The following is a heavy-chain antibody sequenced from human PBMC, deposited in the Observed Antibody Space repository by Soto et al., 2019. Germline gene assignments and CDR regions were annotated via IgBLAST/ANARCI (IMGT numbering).Heavy chain of an antibody. V-gene: IGHV4-31*03. CDR1: GGSIGSGGYY. D-gene: IGHD3-22*01. CDR2: IYYSGST. J-gene: IGHJ3*02. CDR3: AREGYYDSSGSAAFDI. Sequence: SETLPLTCTVSGGSIGSGGYYWSWIRQHPWKGLEWIGYIYYSGSTYYNPSLKSRVTISVDTSKNQFSLKLSSVTAADTAVYYCAREGYYDSSGSAAFDIWGQGTMVTVSS.